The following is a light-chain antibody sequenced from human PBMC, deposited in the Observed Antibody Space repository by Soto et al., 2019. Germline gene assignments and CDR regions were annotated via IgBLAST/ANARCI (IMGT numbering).Light chain of an antibody. V-gene: IGKV3-15*01. CDR3: QYYNNWLAT. Sequence: IVITQAQAPLSVSPGERATLSCRASQPISNPLAWYQQPPGQDTRLLIYAASTRDTGVSARFSGIVSGTECTLTISSLQSEDCTIYYCQYYNNWLATFGGGTKLDIK. CDR2: AAS. CDR1: QPISNP. J-gene: IGKJ4*01.